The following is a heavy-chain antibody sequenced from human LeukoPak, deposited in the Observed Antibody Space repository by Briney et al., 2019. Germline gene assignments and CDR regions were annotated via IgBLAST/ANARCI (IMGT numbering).Heavy chain of an antibody. Sequence: PSETLSLTCTVSGGSISSSSYYWGWIRQPPGKGLEWIGSIYYSWSTYYNPSLKRRVTISVDTSKNQFSLKLSSVTAADTAVYYCARRSMANPFDYWGQGTLVTVSS. V-gene: IGHV4-39*01. CDR1: GGSISSSSYY. CDR3: ARRSMANPFDY. CDR2: IYYSWST. D-gene: IGHD2/OR15-2a*01. J-gene: IGHJ4*02.